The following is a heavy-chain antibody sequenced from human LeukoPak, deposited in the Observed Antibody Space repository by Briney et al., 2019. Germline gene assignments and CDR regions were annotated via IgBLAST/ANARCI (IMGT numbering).Heavy chain of an antibody. Sequence: SETLSLTCTVSGGSISSYYWSWIRQPPGKGLEWIGYIYYSGSTNYNPSLKSRVTISVDTSKNQFSLKLSSVTAADTAVYYCARKEQWLETGWFDPWGQGTLVTVSS. V-gene: IGHV4-59*01. CDR3: ARKEQWLETGWFDP. D-gene: IGHD6-19*01. J-gene: IGHJ5*02. CDR2: IYYSGST. CDR1: GGSISSYY.